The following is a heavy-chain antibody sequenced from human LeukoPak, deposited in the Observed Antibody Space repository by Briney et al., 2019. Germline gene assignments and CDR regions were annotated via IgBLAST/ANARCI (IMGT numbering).Heavy chain of an antibody. J-gene: IGHJ4*02. CDR1: GFTFGDYL. V-gene: IGHV3-49*03. D-gene: IGHD6-19*01. Sequence: PGGSLRLSCTASGFTFGDYLMSWFRQAPGKGLKWIGFISGGTTEYAASVKGRFTISRDDSTSIAYLQMNSLTTEGTAVYYCSRGSGWLSVYWGQGTLVTVSS. CDR2: ISGGTT. CDR3: SRGSGWLSVY.